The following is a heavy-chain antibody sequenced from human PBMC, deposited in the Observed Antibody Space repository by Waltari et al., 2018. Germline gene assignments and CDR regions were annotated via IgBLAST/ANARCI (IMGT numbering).Heavy chain of an antibody. Sequence: QVQLQQWGAGLLKPSETLSLTCAVYGGSFSGYYWSWIRQPPGKGLEWIGEINHSGSTNYTPSLKSRVTISVDTSKNQFSLKLSSVTAADTAVYYCSAEIRFLEWFGRYGMDVWGQGTTVTVSS. D-gene: IGHD3-3*01. CDR1: GGSFSGYY. J-gene: IGHJ6*02. CDR3: SAEIRFLEWFGRYGMDV. V-gene: IGHV4-34*01. CDR2: INHSGST.